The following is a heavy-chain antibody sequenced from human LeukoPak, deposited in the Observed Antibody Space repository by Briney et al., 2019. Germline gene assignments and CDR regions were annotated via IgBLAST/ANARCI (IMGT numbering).Heavy chain of an antibody. Sequence: SETLSLTCAVFGGSFSGYYWSWIRQPPGKGLEWIGEINHSGSTNYNPSLKSRVTISVDTSKNQFSLKLSSVTAADTAVYYCARHDLDIVVVPAPPYYYYYYYMDVWGKGTTVTISS. CDR3: ARHDLDIVVVPAPPYYYYYYYMDV. J-gene: IGHJ6*03. CDR2: INHSGST. V-gene: IGHV4-34*01. CDR1: GGSFSGYY. D-gene: IGHD2-2*03.